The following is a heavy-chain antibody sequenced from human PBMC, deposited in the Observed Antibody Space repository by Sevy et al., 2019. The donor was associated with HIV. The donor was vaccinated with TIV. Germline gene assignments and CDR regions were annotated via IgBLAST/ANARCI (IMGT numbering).Heavy chain of an antibody. CDR1: GYTLTGLS. CDR2: FDPEDGET. J-gene: IGHJ4*02. CDR3: ATAREYYQDSSGYLDF. D-gene: IGHD3-22*01. V-gene: IGHV1-24*01. Sequence: ASVKVSCKVSGYTLTGLSMHRVRQAPGKGLEWMGRFDPEDGETIYAQNFQGRVTLTEDTSRDTAYMELSSLRYEDTAVYYCATAREYYQDSSGYLDFWGQGTLVTVSS.